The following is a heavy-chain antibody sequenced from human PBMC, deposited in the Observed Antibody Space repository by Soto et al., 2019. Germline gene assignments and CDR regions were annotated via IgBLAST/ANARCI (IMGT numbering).Heavy chain of an antibody. CDR2: VSYSETS. J-gene: IGHJ6*03. Sequence: QLQLQESGPGLVMPSETLSLTCTVSGASINSSNYYWVWMRQPPGEGLEWVVSVSYSETSNYNPSLKSRISISVDTSKNQLSLRLNSVTAADTAVYYCGSQTSGRDYMDVWGEGTTVTVSS. CDR3: GSQTSGRDYMDV. CDR1: GASINSSNYY. V-gene: IGHV4-39*01. D-gene: IGHD3-10*01.